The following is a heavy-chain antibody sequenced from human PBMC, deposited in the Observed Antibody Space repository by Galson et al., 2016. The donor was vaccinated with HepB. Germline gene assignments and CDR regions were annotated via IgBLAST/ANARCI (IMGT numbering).Heavy chain of an antibody. Sequence: SLRLSCAASGFNFGDYAISWFRQAPGKGLEWVGFIRSKPYGGTPEYAASVKGRFTISRDASKTIAYLQMDSLQTEDTAVYYCTRESAANPRDYWGPGTLVTVSS. J-gene: IGHJ4*02. CDR1: GFNFGDYA. CDR2: IRSKPYGGTP. CDR3: TRESAANPRDY. V-gene: IGHV3-49*03.